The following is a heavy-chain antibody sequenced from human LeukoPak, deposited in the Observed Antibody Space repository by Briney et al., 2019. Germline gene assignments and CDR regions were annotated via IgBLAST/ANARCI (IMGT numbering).Heavy chain of an antibody. CDR3: AKGSYYDSSGSFYFDY. V-gene: IGHV3-23*01. J-gene: IGHJ4*02. CDR1: GFTFTSYS. D-gene: IGHD3-22*01. CDR2: ISGGGGST. Sequence: GGSLRLSCAASGFTFTSYSMNWVRQAPGKGLEWDSTISGGGGSTYYADSVKGRFTISRDNSKNTLYLQVNSLGTEDTAAYYCAKGSYYDSSGSFYFDYWGQGTLVTVSS.